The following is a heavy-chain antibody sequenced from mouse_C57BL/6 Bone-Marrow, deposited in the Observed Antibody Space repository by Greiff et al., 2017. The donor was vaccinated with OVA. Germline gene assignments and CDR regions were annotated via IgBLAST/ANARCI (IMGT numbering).Heavy chain of an antibody. J-gene: IGHJ4*01. CDR3: ARFYGNPYAMDY. CDR1: GFTFSSYA. V-gene: IGHV5-4*01. D-gene: IGHD2-1*01. CDR2: ISDGGSYT. Sequence: EVQRVESGGGLVKPGGSLKLSCAASGFTFSSYAMSWVRQTPEKRLEWVATISDGGSYTYYPDNVKGRFTISRDNAKNNLYLQMSHLKSEDTAMYYCARFYGNPYAMDYWGQGTSVTVSS.